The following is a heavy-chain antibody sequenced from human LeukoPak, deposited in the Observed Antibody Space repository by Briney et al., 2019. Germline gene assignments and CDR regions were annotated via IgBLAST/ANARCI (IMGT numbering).Heavy chain of an antibody. Sequence: GGSLRLSCAASGFTFSSYAMHWVRQAPGKGLEWVAVISYDGSNKYYADSVRGRFTISRDNSKNTLYLQMNSLRAEDTAVYYCARHRSSWLIDYWGQGTLVTVSS. CDR2: ISYDGSNK. J-gene: IGHJ4*02. CDR1: GFTFSSYA. D-gene: IGHD6-6*01. CDR3: ARHRSSWLIDY. V-gene: IGHV3-30-3*01.